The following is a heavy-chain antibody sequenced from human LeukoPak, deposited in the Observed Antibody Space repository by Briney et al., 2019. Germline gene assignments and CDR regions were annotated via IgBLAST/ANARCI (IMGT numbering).Heavy chain of an antibody. CDR2: INSDGSNT. J-gene: IGHJ5*02. CDR3: AREVVVVATDWFDP. CDR1: GLTFNRYW. D-gene: IGHD2-15*01. Sequence: GGSLRLSCAASGLTFNRYWMHWVRQAPGKGLVWVSRINSDGSNTTYADSVKGRFTISRDNAKNTVYLQMNSLRDEDTAVYYCAREVVVVATDWFDPWGQGTLVTVSS. V-gene: IGHV3-74*01.